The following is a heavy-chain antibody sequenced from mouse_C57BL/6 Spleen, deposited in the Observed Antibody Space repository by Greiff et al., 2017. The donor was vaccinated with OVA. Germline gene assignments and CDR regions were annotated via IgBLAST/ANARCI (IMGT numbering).Heavy chain of an antibody. J-gene: IGHJ4*01. CDR2: ISYDGSN. CDR3: ARGDYGYAMDY. CDR1: GYSITSGYY. D-gene: IGHD2-4*01. Sequence: EVKLQESGPGLVKPSQSLSLTCSVTGYSITSGYYWNWIRQFPENKLEWVGYISYDGSNNYNPSLKNRISITRDTSKNQFFLKWNSVTTEDTATYYCARGDYGYAMDYWGQGTSVTVSS. V-gene: IGHV3-6*01.